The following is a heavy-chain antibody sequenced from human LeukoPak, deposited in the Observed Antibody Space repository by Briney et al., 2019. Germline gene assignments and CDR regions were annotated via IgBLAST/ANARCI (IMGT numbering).Heavy chain of an antibody. D-gene: IGHD6-6*01. CDR2: INHSGST. CDR1: GESFSDYY. CDR3: ARAGGVEYSSSPTTDV. Sequence: SETLSLTCAVFGESFSDYYWNWIRQPPGKGLEWIGEINHSGSTNYNPSLKSRVTISVDTSKNQFSLKLSSVTAADTAVYYCARAGGVEYSSSPTTDVWGQGTTVTVSS. J-gene: IGHJ6*02. V-gene: IGHV4-34*01.